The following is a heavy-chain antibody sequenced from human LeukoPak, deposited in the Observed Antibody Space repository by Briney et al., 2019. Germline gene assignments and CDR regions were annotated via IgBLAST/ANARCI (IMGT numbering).Heavy chain of an antibody. D-gene: IGHD6-13*01. J-gene: IGHJ5*02. CDR1: GFTFSSYA. V-gene: IGHV3-23*01. CDR3: AKDVRLGISDP. Sequence: PGGSLRLSCAASGFTFSSYAMSWVRQAPGQGLEWVSAISGSGGSTYYADSVKGRFTISRDNSKTTLYLQMNSLRAEDPAVYYCAKDVRLGISDPWGQGTLVTVSS. CDR2: ISGSGGST.